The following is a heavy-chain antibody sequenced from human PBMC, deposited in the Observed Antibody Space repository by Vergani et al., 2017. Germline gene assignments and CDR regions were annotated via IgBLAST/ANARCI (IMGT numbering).Heavy chain of an antibody. Sequence: QLQLQESGPGLVKPSETLSLTCTVSGGSISSSSYYWGWIRQPPGKGLEWIGSIYYSGSTYYNPSLKSRVTISVDTSKNQFSLKLSSVTAAATAVYYCARGLEDIVVVPAAHNWFDPWGQGTLVTVSS. CDR3: ARGLEDIVVVPAAHNWFDP. CDR2: IYYSGST. CDR1: GGSISSSSYY. V-gene: IGHV4-39*07. J-gene: IGHJ5*02. D-gene: IGHD2-2*01.